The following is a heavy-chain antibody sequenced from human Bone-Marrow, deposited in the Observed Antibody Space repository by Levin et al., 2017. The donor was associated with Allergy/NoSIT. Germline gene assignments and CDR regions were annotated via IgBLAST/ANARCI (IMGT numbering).Heavy chain of an antibody. D-gene: IGHD2-8*02. CDR1: GDSIISGHYY. CDR2: SYYSGTA. CDR3: ARVRNAGGRGWFDS. Sequence: SSETLSLTCTVSGDSIISGHYYWSWIRQSPGKGLEWIGHSYYSGTAYYNPSLKSRLTISVDTSKNQFSLKLSPVTAADSAVYYCARVRNAGGRGWFDSWGQGTLVTVSS. V-gene: IGHV4-31*03. J-gene: IGHJ5*01.